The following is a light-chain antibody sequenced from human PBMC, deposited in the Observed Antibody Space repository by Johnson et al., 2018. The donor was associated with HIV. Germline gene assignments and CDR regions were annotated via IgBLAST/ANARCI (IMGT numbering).Light chain of an antibody. CDR3: GTWDSSLSALYV. V-gene: IGLV1-51*01. CDR2: DNN. J-gene: IGLJ1*01. Sequence: QSVLTQPPSVSAAPGQKVTISCSGSSSNIGNNYVSWYQQLPGTAPKLLIYDNNKRPSGIPGRFSGSKSGTSATLDITGLQTGDEADYYCGTWDSSLSALYVCGTGTKVTVL. CDR1: SSNIGNNY.